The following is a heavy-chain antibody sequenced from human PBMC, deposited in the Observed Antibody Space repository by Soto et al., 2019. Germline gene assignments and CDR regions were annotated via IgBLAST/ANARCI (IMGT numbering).Heavy chain of an antibody. Sequence: QVQLVQSGAEVKEPGDSVRVSCEASGYTFTAYYIHWVRQAPGQGLEWMGWINPKFGDTTYAQDFQGRVSMTRDMSISTVYMELSMLTSDDTARYYCARNMDYYYGRGSGNGHGFWGQGTTVTV. CDR3: ARNMDYYYGRGSGNGHGF. V-gene: IGHV1-2*02. CDR2: INPKFGDT. J-gene: IGHJ6*02. D-gene: IGHD3-10*02. CDR1: GYTFTAYY.